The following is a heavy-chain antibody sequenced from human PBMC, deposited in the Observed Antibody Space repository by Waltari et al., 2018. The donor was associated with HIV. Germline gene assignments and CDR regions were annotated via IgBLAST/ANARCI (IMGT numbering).Heavy chain of an antibody. D-gene: IGHD1-1*01. J-gene: IGHJ6*02. V-gene: IGHV4-34*02. CDR3: VKGPNWQLGGLDV. Sequence: QVQLKQWGAGLVKPSETLSVTCAVYNASFDTYYWTWVRQAPGKGLEWIGEVKYDGLRVYNPSLGSRASAFLDSSKRQFSLRLTSATAADTAGYFCVKGPNWQLGGLDVWGRGTTVIVSS. CDR2: VKYDGLR. CDR1: NASFDTYY.